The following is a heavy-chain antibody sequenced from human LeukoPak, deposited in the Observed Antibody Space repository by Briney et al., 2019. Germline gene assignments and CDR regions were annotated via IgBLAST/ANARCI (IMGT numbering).Heavy chain of an antibody. CDR3: ARAPAIRRITIFGVVTPYYFDY. CDR1: GYTLTSHD. V-gene: IGHV1-8*01. J-gene: IGHJ4*02. Sequence: ASVKVSCKASGYTLTSHDNKWVRQAPGQGLEWMGWMNPNSGNTGYAQKFQGRVTMTRNTSISTAYMELSSLRSEDTAVYYCARAPAIRRITIFGVVTPYYFDYWGQGTLVTVSS. D-gene: IGHD3-3*01. CDR2: MNPNSGNT.